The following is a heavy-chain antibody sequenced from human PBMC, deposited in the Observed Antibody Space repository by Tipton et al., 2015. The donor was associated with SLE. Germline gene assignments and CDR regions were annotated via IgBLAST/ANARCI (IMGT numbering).Heavy chain of an antibody. J-gene: IGHJ3*02. V-gene: IGHV4-61*01. CDR2: INHSGST. CDR3: AGLRVTSDAFDI. Sequence: TLSLTCTVSGGSVSSGSYFWSWIRQPPGKGLEWIGEINHSGSTNYNPSLKSRVTISVDTSKNQFSLKLSSVTAADTAVYYCAGLRVTSDAFDIWAKGQWSPSL. D-gene: IGHD2-21*02. CDR1: GGSVSSGSYF.